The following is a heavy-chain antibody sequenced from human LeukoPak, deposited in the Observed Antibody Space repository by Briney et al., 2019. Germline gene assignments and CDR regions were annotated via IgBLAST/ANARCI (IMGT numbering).Heavy chain of an antibody. J-gene: IGHJ5*02. CDR3: ARVKYNWNDIFENWFDP. CDR1: GYTFTSFD. Sequence: ASVKVSCKASGYTFTSFDINWVRQATGQGLEWMGWMNNNSGNTGYAQKFQGRVIMTRNISISTAYMELSSLRSEDSAVYYCARVKYNWNDIFENWFDPWGQGTLVTVSS. CDR2: MNNNSGNT. D-gene: IGHD1-1*01. V-gene: IGHV1-8*01.